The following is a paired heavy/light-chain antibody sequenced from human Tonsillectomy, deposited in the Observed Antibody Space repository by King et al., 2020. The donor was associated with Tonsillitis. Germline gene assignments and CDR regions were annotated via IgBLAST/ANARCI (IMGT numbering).Light chain of an antibody. CDR3: QQYNNWLWT. CDR2: GAS. V-gene: IGKV3-15*01. Sequence: EIVMTQSPATLSVSPGERATLSCRASQSVGSNLAWYQQKPGQAPRLLIYGASTRATGIPARFSGSGSGTEFTLTISSLQSEDFAVYYCQQYNNWLWTFGQGTKVEIK. CDR1: QSVGSN. J-gene: IGKJ1*01.
Heavy chain of an antibody. V-gene: IGHV2-5*02. D-gene: IGHD3-3*01. CDR1: GFSLSTSGVG. Sequence: QITLKESGPTLVKPTQTLTLTCTFSGFSLSTSGVGVGWIRQPPGKALEWLALIYWDDDKRYSPSLKSRLTITKDTSKNQVVLTMTNMDPVDTATYYCAHRRATIFGVVSWGQGSLVTVSS. CDR3: AHRRATIFGVVS. J-gene: IGHJ5*02. CDR2: IYWDDDK.